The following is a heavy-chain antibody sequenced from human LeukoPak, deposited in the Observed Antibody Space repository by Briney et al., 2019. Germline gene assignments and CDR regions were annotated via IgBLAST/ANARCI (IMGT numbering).Heavy chain of an antibody. D-gene: IGHD2-15*01. CDR2: ISGSGGST. CDR1: GFTFSSYA. V-gene: IGHV3-23*01. J-gene: IGHJ4*02. Sequence: GGSLRLSCAASGFTFSSYAMSWVRQAPGKGLEWVSAISGSGGSTYYADSVKGRFTISRDNSKNTLYLQMNSLRAEDTAVYHCAKDRVVVVAALVDYWGQGTLVTVSS. CDR3: AKDRVVVVAALVDY.